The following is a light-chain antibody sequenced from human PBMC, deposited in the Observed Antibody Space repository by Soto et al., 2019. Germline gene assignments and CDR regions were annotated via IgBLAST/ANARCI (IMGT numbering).Light chain of an antibody. CDR2: DAS. J-gene: IGKJ1*01. CDR3: QQYNTYE. V-gene: IGKV1-12*01. CDR1: QGISSW. Sequence: IQMTQSPSSVSASVGDRFTITCRASQGISSWLAWYQQKPGKAPELLIYDASTLKSGVPARFSGSGSVTDFTLTISDLQPDDFATYYCQQYNTYEFGQGTKVDIK.